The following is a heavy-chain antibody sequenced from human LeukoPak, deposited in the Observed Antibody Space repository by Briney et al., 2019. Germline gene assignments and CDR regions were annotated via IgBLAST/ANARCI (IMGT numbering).Heavy chain of an antibody. CDR1: GYTFTEYN. CDR2: ISAYNGNT. J-gene: IGHJ4*02. D-gene: IGHD6-13*01. CDR3: ARPPDGRIAAAGTPSDY. Sequence: ASVKVSCKASGYTFTEYNFSWVRQAPGQGLEWMGWISAYNGNTNYAQKLQGRVTMTTDTSTSTAYMELRSLRSDDTAVYYCARPPDGRIAAAGTPSDYWGQGTLVTVSS. V-gene: IGHV1-18*01.